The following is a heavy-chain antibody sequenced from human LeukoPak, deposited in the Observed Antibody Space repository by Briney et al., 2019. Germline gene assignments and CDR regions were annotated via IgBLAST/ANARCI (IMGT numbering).Heavy chain of an antibody. CDR3: ARHDYSRNWFGVGYFDP. V-gene: IGHV3-21*01. CDR1: GFMLGNYS. D-gene: IGHD3-10*01. Sequence: GGSLRLSCAASGFMLGNYSMNWVRQAPGKGLEWVACISSSSRYIYYADLVKGRFAVSRDNAKNSLYLQMNSLRAEDTAVYYCARHDYSRNWFGVGYFDPWGQGTLVTVSS. J-gene: IGHJ5*02. CDR2: ISSSSRYI.